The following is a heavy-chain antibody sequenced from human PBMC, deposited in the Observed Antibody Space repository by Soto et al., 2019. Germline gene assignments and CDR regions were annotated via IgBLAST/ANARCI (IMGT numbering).Heavy chain of an antibody. CDR1: GGSFSGYY. D-gene: IGHD5-18*01. V-gene: IGHV4-34*01. Sequence: TLSLTCAVYGGSFSGYYWSWIRQPPGKGLEWIGEINHSGSTNYSPSLKSRVTISVDTSKNQFSLKLSSVTAADTAVYYCARIRGYSFGAGFDYWGQGTLVTVSS. CDR2: INHSGST. CDR3: ARIRGYSFGAGFDY. J-gene: IGHJ4*02.